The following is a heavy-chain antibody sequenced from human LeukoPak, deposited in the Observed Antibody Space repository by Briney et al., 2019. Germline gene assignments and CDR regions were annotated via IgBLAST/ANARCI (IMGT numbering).Heavy chain of an antibody. D-gene: IGHD1-26*01. J-gene: IGHJ3*02. CDR1: GYSFTSYW. CDR3: ARHGLRGSYNNAFDI. V-gene: IGHV5-51*01. Sequence: GESLKISCKGSGYSFTSYWIGWVRQMPGKGLEWMGIIYPGDSDTRYSPSFQGQVTISADKSISTAYLQWSSLKASDTAMYCCARHGLRGSYNNAFDIWGQGTMVTVSS. CDR2: IYPGDSDT.